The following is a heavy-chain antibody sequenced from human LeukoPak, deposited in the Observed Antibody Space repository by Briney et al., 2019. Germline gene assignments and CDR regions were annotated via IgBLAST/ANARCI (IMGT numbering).Heavy chain of an antibody. CDR2: IYYSGST. V-gene: IGHV4-59*12. CDR1: GGSISSYY. J-gene: IGHJ4*02. Sequence: KPSETLSLTCTVSGGSISSYYWSWIRQPPGKGLEWIGYIYYSGSTNYNPSLKSRVTISVDTSKNQFSLKLSSVTAADTAVYYCARAFYYSNGYFFFDYWGQGTLVTVSS. CDR3: ARAFYYSNGYFFFDY. D-gene: IGHD3-22*01.